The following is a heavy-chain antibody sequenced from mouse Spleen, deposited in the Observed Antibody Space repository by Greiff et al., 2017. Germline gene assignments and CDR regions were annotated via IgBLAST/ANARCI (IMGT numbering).Heavy chain of an antibody. CDR3: ARVLTGPYWYFDV. Sequence: VQLQQSGAELVKPGASVKMSCKASGYTFTSYWITWVKQRPGQGLEWIGDIYPGSGSTNYNEKFKSKATLTVDTSSSTAYMQLSSLTSEDSAVYYCARVLTGPYWYFDVWGAGTTVTVSS. D-gene: IGHD4-1*01. CDR2: IYPGSGST. CDR1: GYTFTSYW. V-gene: IGHV1-55*01. J-gene: IGHJ1*01.